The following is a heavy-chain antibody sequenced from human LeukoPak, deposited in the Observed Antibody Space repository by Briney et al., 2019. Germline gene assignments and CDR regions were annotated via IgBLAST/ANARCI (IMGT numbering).Heavy chain of an antibody. V-gene: IGHV3-23*01. J-gene: IGHJ6*02. CDR3: ARGETSITVFGMANYAMDV. D-gene: IGHD3-3*01. Sequence: GGSLRLSCAASGFTFRSYDMSWVRQAPGKGLEWVSSLTSDGGSTEYADSVKGRFTISRDNSKNTVYLQMNSLRVEDTAMYYCARGETSITVFGMANYAMDVWGQGTTVTVSS. CDR2: LTSDGGST. CDR1: GFTFRSYD.